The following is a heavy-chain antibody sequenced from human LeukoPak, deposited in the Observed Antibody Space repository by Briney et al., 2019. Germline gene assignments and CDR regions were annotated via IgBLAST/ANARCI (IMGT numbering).Heavy chain of an antibody. CDR2: IIPIFGTA. CDR3: ARDLGDDYDSSGNYFDY. Sequence: ASVKVSCKASGGTFSSYAISWVRQAPGQGLEWMGGIIPIFGTANYAQEFQGRVTITADESTSTAYMELSSLRSEDTAVYYCARDLGDDYDSSGNYFDYWGQGTLVTVSS. V-gene: IGHV1-69*01. D-gene: IGHD3-22*01. CDR1: GGTFSSYA. J-gene: IGHJ4*02.